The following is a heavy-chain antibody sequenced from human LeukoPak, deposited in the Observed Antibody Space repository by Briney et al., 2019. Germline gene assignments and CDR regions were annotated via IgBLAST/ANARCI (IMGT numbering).Heavy chain of an antibody. D-gene: IGHD3-22*01. J-gene: IGHJ3*02. CDR3: AAGHYDSSGYYYDAFDI. CDR2: IVVGSGNT. V-gene: IGHV1-58*02. Sequence: GTSVKFSCKASGFTFTSSAMQWVRQARGQRPEWIGWIVVGSGNTNYAQKFQERVTITRDMSTSTAYMELSSLRSEDTAVYYCAAGHYDSSGYYYDAFDIWGQGTMVTVSS. CDR1: GFTFTSSA.